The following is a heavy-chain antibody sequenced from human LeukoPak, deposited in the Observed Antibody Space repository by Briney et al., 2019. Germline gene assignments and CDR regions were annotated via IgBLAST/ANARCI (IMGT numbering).Heavy chain of an antibody. J-gene: IGHJ4*02. CDR1: GGTFSSYA. D-gene: IGHD4-17*01. V-gene: IGHV1-69*01. CDR2: IIPIFGTA. CDR3: ARVADYGDSSDY. Sequence: ASVKVSCKASGGTFSSYAISWERQAPGQGLEWMGGIIPIFGTANYAQKFQGRVTITADESTSTAYMELSSLRSEDTAVYYCARVADYGDSSDYWGQGTLVTVFS.